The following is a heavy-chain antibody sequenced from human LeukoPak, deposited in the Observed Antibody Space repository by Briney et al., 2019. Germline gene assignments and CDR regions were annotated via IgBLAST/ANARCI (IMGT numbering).Heavy chain of an antibody. V-gene: IGHV1-46*01. CDR3: ARGQGGRQKPIFGVFTPGWFDP. D-gene: IGHD3-3*01. CDR2: INPGCGST. Sequence: ASVKVSCKASGYTFTGYYMHWVRQAPGQGLEWMGLINPGCGSTSYAQKFQGRVTMTRDTSTSTVYMDLYSLRSDDTAVYYCARGQGGRQKPIFGVFTPGWFDPWGQGTLVTVSS. J-gene: IGHJ5*02. CDR1: GYTFTGYY.